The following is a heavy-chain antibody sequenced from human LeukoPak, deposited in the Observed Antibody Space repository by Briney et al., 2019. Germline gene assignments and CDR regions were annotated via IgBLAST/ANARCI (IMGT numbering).Heavy chain of an antibody. CDR2: LSWHSGSI. J-gene: IGHJ4*02. D-gene: IGHD1-26*01. Sequence: PGGSLRLSCGASGFKFNDYAMHWVRQAPGKGLEWVSGLSWHSGSIGYADSVKGRFIISRDNAKNSLYLEMNSLRPEDSALYYCAKETKVGENLYYFDYWGRGTLVAVSS. CDR3: AKETKVGENLYYFDY. CDR1: GFKFNDYA. V-gene: IGHV3-9*01.